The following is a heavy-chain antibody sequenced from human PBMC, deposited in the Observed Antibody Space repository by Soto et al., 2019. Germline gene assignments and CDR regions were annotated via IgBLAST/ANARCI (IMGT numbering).Heavy chain of an antibody. J-gene: IGHJ5*02. CDR1: GYTFTSYG. V-gene: IGHV1-18*01. D-gene: IGHD3-3*01. CDR3: ARDTTPFHYDFWSGFNWFDP. CDR2: ISAYNGNT. Sequence: GASVKVSCKASGYTFTSYGIGWVRQAPGQGLEWMGWISAYNGNTNYAQKLQGRVTMTTDTSTSTAYMELRSLRSDDTAVYYCARDTTPFHYDFWSGFNWFDPWGQGTLVTVSS.